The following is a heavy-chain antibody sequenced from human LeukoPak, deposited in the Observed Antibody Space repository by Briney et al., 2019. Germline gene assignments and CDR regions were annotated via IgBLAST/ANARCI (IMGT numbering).Heavy chain of an antibody. J-gene: IGHJ3*02. V-gene: IGHV3-23*01. CDR1: RFTFSSYA. CDR2: ISGSGGST. D-gene: IGHD3-22*01. CDR3: AKGDSSGYYSPSHAFDI. Sequence: GGSLRLSCAASRFTFSSYAMSWVRQAPGKGLEWVSPISGSGGSTYYADSVKGRFNIYRDDSKNTLYLQMNSLRAEDTAVYYCAKGDSSGYYSPSHAFDIWGQGTMVTVSS.